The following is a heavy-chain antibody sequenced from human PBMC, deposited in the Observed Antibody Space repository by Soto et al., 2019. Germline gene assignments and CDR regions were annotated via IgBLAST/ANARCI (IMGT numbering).Heavy chain of an antibody. D-gene: IGHD3-16*01. J-gene: IGHJ5*02. CDR3: VRIRYQLPSSVLWLDP. Sequence: SETLSLTCAVYGGFLSESYWTWIRQPPGKGLEWIGEINHVGGTNYNPSLKSRVTMSVDTSQNQFSLRLISVTAADTAMYLCVRIRYQLPSSVLWLDPWGQGTPVTVSS. CDR1: GGFLSESY. CDR2: INHVGGT. V-gene: IGHV4-34*01.